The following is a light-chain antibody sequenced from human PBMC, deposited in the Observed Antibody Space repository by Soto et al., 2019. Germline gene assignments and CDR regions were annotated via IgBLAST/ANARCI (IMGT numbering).Light chain of an antibody. CDR2: GAS. CDR3: QQYGNSPRVS. V-gene: IGKV3-20*01. J-gene: IGKJ5*01. CDR1: QSVFSSY. Sequence: EVVLTQSPGTLSLSPGERATLSCRASQSVFSSYLAWYQQKTGQAPRLLIYGASSRATGIPDRLSGSGSGTDFTLTISRLEPEDFAMYYCQQYGNSPRVSFGQGTRLEI.